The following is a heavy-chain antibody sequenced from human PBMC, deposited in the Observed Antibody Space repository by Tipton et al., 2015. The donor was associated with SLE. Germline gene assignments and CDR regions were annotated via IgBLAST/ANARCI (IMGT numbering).Heavy chain of an antibody. CDR3: VVCSPSSCAYFDY. CDR2: IYTGGNT. D-gene: IGHD2-2*01. V-gene: IGHV4-4*07. CDR1: GGSLCSSY. Sequence: TLSLTCTVSGGSLCSSYWGWIRQPAGKGLEWIGRIYTGGNTKYNPSLESRVTLSADASKAQFSLKLTSVTAADTAVYYCVVCSPSSCAYFDYWGQGRLVTVSS. J-gene: IGHJ4*02.